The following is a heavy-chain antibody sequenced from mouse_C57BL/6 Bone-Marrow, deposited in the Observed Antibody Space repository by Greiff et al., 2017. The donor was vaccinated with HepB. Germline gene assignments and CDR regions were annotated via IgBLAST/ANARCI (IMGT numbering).Heavy chain of an antibody. D-gene: IGHD1-1*01. CDR1: GYTFTDYY. CDR2: IYPGSGNT. Sequence: QVQLKESGAELVRPGASVKLSCKASGYTFTDYYINWVKQRPGQGLEWIARIYPGSGNTYYNEKFKGKATLTAEKSSSTAYMQLSSLTSEDSAVYFCARDGSSVWDFDVWGTGTTVTVSS. J-gene: IGHJ1*03. V-gene: IGHV1-76*01. CDR3: ARDGSSVWDFDV.